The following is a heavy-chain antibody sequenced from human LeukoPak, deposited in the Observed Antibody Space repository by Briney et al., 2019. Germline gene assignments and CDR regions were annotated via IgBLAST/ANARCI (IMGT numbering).Heavy chain of an antibody. V-gene: IGHV1-18*01. CDR1: GYTFSSYG. CDR3: ARERSPDFWSGDYRDAFDI. D-gene: IGHD3-3*01. J-gene: IGHJ3*02. CDR2: ISGYNGNT. Sequence: GASVKVSCKASGYTFSSYGISWVRQAPGQGREWMGWISGYNGNTNSAQKLQGRVSMTTDTSTSTAYVELPSLRSDDTAVYCCARERSPDFWSGDYRDAFDIWGQGTMVTVSS.